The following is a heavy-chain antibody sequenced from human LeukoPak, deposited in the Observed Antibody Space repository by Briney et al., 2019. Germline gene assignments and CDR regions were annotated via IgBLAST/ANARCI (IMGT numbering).Heavy chain of an antibody. J-gene: IGHJ4*02. CDR3: AKDWDYYGSGSYSDY. D-gene: IGHD3-10*01. V-gene: IGHV3-21*04. CDR2: ISSSSSYI. CDR1: GFTFSSYS. Sequence: GGSLRLSCAASGFTFSSYSMNWVRQAPGKGLEWVSSISSSSSYIYYADSVKGRFTISRDNSKNTLYLQMNSLRAEDTAVYYCAKDWDYYGSGSYSDYWGQGTLVTVSP.